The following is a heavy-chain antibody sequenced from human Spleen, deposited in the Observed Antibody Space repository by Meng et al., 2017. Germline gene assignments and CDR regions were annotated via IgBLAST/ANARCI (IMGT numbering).Heavy chain of an antibody. CDR3: AKDVQQWLAETYFFDY. CDR1: GFTFSSYA. Sequence: GGSLRLSCAASGFTFSSYAMSWVRQAPGKGLGWVSGISGSSSSTYYADSVKGRFTVSRENSENMLYRQMNSLRAEDTAVYYCAKDVQQWLAETYFFDYWGQGTQV. CDR2: ISGSSSST. V-gene: IGHV3-23*01. J-gene: IGHJ4*02. D-gene: IGHD6-19*01.